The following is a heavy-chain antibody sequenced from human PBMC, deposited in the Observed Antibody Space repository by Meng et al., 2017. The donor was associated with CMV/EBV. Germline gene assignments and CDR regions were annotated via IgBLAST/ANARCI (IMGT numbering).Heavy chain of an antibody. D-gene: IGHD2-2*01. CDR3: ATNLNYSSTSCSRYFDS. CDR2: ISSSSSYI. CDR1: GFTFSSYS. J-gene: IGHJ4*02. V-gene: IGHV3-21*01. Sequence: GGSLSPSCVASGFTFSSYSMNCVRQAPGKALEWVSSISSSSSYIYYADSVKGRFTISRDTAKNSLYLQMISLRAEDTAVYYCATNLNYSSTSCSRYFDSWGQGTLVTVSS.